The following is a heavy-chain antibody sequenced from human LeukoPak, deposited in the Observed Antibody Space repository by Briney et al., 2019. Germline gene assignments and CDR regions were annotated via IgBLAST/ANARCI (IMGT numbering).Heavy chain of an antibody. Sequence: PSETLSLTCAVYGGSFSGYYWSWIRQPPGKGLEWIGEINHSGSTNYNPSLKSRVTISVDTSKNQFSLKLSSVTAADTAVYYRAGGYDSSGYYRRPFDYWGQGTLVTVSS. J-gene: IGHJ4*02. CDR3: AGGYDSSGYYRRPFDY. V-gene: IGHV4-34*01. CDR2: INHSGST. CDR1: GGSFSGYY. D-gene: IGHD3-22*01.